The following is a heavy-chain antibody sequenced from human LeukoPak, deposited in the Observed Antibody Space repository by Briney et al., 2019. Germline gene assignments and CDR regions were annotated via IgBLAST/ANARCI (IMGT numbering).Heavy chain of an antibody. V-gene: IGHV1-46*01. J-gene: IGHJ3*02. CDR2: VNIGDGYT. Sequence: ASVPVSCMACGNTFTSSHMHWVRQAPGQGLDWMGIVNIGDGYTKYVQKFQGRVTITRDASPSTLDMELSSLRSEDTAVYYCAKDRGGSYTFDIWGQGTMVTVSS. CDR3: AKDRGGSYTFDI. D-gene: IGHD3-16*01. CDR1: GNTFTSSH.